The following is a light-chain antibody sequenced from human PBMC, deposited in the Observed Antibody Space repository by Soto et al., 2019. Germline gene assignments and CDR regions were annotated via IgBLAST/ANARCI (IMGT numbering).Light chain of an antibody. Sequence: ALTQPASVSGSPGQSITVSCTGTSSDVGLYDYVSWFQQHPGKSPKLIIYEVSHRPSGVSSRFSGSKSGNTASLTISGLQTEDEADYYCSSYTTVFTYVFGTGTKVTVL. J-gene: IGLJ1*01. CDR2: EVS. CDR1: SSDVGLYDY. CDR3: SSYTTVFTYV. V-gene: IGLV2-14*01.